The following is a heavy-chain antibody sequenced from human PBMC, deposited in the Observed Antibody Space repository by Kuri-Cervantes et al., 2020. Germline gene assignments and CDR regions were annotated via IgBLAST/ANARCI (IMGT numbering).Heavy chain of an antibody. J-gene: IGHJ4*02. CDR1: GGSISSGSYY. Sequence: LRLSCTVSGGSISSGSYYWSWIRQPAGKGLEWIGRIYTSGSTNYNPSLKSRVTISVDTSKNQFSLKLSSVTAADTAVYYCARGHCSGGSCYDYWGQGTLVTVSS. CDR3: ARGHCSGGSCYDY. D-gene: IGHD2-15*01. V-gene: IGHV4-61*02. CDR2: IYTSGST.